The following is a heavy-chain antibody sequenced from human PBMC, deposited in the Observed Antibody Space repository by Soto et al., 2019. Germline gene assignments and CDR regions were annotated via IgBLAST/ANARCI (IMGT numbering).Heavy chain of an antibody. CDR3: ASAKAGTTQYYYYYGMDV. CDR2: ISSSSGTI. CDR1: GFTLNSYS. Sequence: GGSLRLSCAASGFTLNSYSMNWVRQAPGKGLEWVSYISSSSGTIYYADSVKGRFTISRDNAKNSLYLQMNSLRDEDTAVYYCASAKAGTTQYYYYYGMDVWGQGTTVTVSS. J-gene: IGHJ6*02. D-gene: IGHD1-1*01. V-gene: IGHV3-48*02.